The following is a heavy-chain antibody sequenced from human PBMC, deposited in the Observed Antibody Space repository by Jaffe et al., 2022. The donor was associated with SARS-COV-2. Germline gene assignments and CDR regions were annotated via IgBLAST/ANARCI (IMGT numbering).Heavy chain of an antibody. V-gene: IGHV3-21*06. Sequence: EVQLVESGGGLVKPGGSLRLSCAASGFTFSDHIMNWVRQAPGKGLEWVSSITPTGNLIYYVDSVKGRFTIARDNAKNSLYLQMNSLRVEDTAVYYCARVAPFHYDRSGPYFFDFWGQGTLVTVSS. D-gene: IGHD3-22*01. CDR3: ARVAPFHYDRSGPYFFDF. J-gene: IGHJ4*02. CDR2: ITPTGNLI. CDR1: GFTFSDHI.